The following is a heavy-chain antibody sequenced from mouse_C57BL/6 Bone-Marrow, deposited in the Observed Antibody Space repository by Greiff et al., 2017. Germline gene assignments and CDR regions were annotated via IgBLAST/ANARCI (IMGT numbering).Heavy chain of an antibody. CDR2: IWSGGST. Sequence: QVHVKQSGPGLVQPSQSLSITCTVSGFSLTSYGVHWVRQSPGKGLEWLGVIWSGGSTDYNAAFISRLSISKDNSKSQVFFKMNSLQADDTAIYYCARNWDRFAYWGQGTLVTVSA. CDR3: ARNWDRFAY. CDR1: GFSLTSYG. V-gene: IGHV2-2*01. D-gene: IGHD4-1*01. J-gene: IGHJ3*01.